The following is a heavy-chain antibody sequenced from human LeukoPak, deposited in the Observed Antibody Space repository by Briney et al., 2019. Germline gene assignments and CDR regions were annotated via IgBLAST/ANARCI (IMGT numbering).Heavy chain of an antibody. Sequence: SETLSLPCTVSGRPISSYYWRWIRQPAGRGREWIGRIYTSGSTNYNPSLKSQVTMSVDTSKNQFSLKLSSVTAADTAVYYCARVALAGAFDIWGQGTMVTVSS. CDR3: ARVALAGAFDI. CDR1: GRPISSYY. CDR2: IYTSGST. J-gene: IGHJ3*02. V-gene: IGHV4-4*07. D-gene: IGHD6-19*01.